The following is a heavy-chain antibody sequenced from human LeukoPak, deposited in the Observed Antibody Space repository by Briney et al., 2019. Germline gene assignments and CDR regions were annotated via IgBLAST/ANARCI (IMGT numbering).Heavy chain of an antibody. CDR1: GYTLSELS. Sequence: ASVKVSCKVSGYTLSELSMHWVRQSPGKGLEWMGGFDVAETDTIYAQKFQGRVTMTTDTSTSTAYMELRSLRSDDTAVYYCARDTGDQGGDYWGQGTLVTVSS. V-gene: IGHV1-24*01. CDR3: ARDTGDQGGDY. J-gene: IGHJ4*02. CDR2: FDVAETDT. D-gene: IGHD3-10*01.